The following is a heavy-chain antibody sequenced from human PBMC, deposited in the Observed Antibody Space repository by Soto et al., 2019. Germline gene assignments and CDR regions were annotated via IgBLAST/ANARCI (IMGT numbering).Heavy chain of an antibody. J-gene: IGHJ6*02. V-gene: IGHV1-69*06. D-gene: IGHD3-3*01. CDR2: IIPIFGTA. Sequence: GSSVKVSCKASGGTFSSYAISWVRQAPGQGLEWMGGIIPIFGTANYAQKFQGRVTITADKSTSTAYMELSSLRSEDTAVYYCARSGVSRFLEWLFALNNYYYGMDVWG. CDR1: GGTFSSYA. CDR3: ARSGVSRFLEWLFALNNYYYGMDV.